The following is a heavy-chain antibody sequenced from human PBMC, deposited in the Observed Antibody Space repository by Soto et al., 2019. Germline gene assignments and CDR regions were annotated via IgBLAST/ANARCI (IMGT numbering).Heavy chain of an antibody. Sequence: QLQLQESGSGLVKPSQTLSLTCAVSGGSISSGGYSWSWIRQPPGKGLEWIGYIYHSGSTYYNPSLKSQGTISGNRSRNQFNRKLLSVAAADTAVYCCAAGVGLPRYYWRQGTPVTVSS. D-gene: IGHD5-12*01. V-gene: IGHV4-30-2*01. J-gene: IGHJ4*02. CDR2: IYHSGST. CDR3: AAGVGLPRYY. CDR1: GGSISSGGYS.